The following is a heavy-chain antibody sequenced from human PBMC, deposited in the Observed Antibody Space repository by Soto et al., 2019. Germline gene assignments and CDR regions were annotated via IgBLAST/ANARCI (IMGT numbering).Heavy chain of an antibody. Sequence: PGESMKISCNGSGDSFAGYWITWVRQKPWKGLEWMGRIDPSDSQTYYSPSFRGHVTISATKSITTVFLQWSSLRASDTAMYYCARQIYDSDTGPNFQYYFDSWGQGTPVTVSS. CDR3: ARQIYDSDTGPNFQYYFDS. J-gene: IGHJ4*02. D-gene: IGHD3-22*01. CDR1: GDSFAGYW. CDR2: IDPSDSQT. V-gene: IGHV5-10-1*01.